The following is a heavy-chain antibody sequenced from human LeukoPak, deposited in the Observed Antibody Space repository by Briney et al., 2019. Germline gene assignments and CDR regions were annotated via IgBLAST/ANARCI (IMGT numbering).Heavy chain of an antibody. CDR1: GYSFTNYW. J-gene: IGHJ4*02. CDR3: ARHAGSGRKDGYNR. CDR2: IYPGDSDT. D-gene: IGHD5-24*01. V-gene: IGHV5-51*01. Sequence: GESLKISCEGSGYSFTNYWIAWVRQMPGKGLEWMGIIYPGDSDTRYSRSFQGQVTISADKSINTAYLQWSSLKASDTAMYYCARHAGSGRKDGYNRWGQGTLVTVSS.